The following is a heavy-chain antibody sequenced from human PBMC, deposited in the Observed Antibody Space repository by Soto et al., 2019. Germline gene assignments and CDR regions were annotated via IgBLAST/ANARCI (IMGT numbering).Heavy chain of an antibody. D-gene: IGHD3-9*01. CDR2: ISAYNGNT. V-gene: IGHV1-18*01. Sequence: ASVKVACKASGYTFTSYGISWVLQAPGQGLEWMGWISAYNGNTNYAQKLQGRVTMTTDASTSTAYMELRSLRSDDTAVYYCARAGRGRYYDILTGPRGMDVWGQGTTVTVS. CDR3: ARAGRGRYYDILTGPRGMDV. J-gene: IGHJ6*02. CDR1: GYTFTSYG.